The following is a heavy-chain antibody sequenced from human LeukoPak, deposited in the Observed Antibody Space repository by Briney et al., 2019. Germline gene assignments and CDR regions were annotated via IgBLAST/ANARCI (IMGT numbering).Heavy chain of an antibody. CDR2: ISSSSSYI. D-gene: IGHD5-18*01. CDR1: GFTFSSYS. CDR3: ARGDTAMVTGFDY. Sequence: PGGSLRLSCAASGFTFSSYSMNWVRQAPGKGLEWVSSISSSSSYIYYADSEKGRFTISRDNAKNSLYLQMNSLRAEDTAVYYCARGDTAMVTGFDYWGQGTLVTVSS. J-gene: IGHJ4*02. V-gene: IGHV3-21*01.